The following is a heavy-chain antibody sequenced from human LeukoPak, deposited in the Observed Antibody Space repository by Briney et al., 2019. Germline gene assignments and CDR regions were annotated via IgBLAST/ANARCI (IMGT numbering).Heavy chain of an antibody. D-gene: IGHD2-2*01. J-gene: IGHJ6*04. CDR2: IWYDGSNK. CDR1: GFTFSSYG. CDR3: ARDGWHCSSTSCYVHYYYYYGMDV. Sequence: GGSLRLSCAASGFTFSSYGMHWVRQAPGEGLEWVAVIWYDGSNKYYADSVKGRFTISRDNSKNTLYLQMNSLRAEDTAVYYCARDGWHCSSTSCYVHYYYYYGMDVWGKGTTVTVSS. V-gene: IGHV3-33*01.